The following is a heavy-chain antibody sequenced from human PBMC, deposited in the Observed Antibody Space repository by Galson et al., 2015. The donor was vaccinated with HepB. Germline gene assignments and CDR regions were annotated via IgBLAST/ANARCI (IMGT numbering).Heavy chain of an antibody. CDR3: ARERKEEIRSGWVGRHYYYGMDV. CDR1: GFIVRRNY. J-gene: IGHJ6*02. D-gene: IGHD6-19*01. V-gene: IGHV3-66*02. Sequence: SLRLSCAASGFIVRRNYLSWVRQAPGKGLEWLSVIHSGGTTYYSDSAKGRFTISRDDSKNTLYLQMNSLRGEDAAVYYCARERKEEIRSGWVGRHYYYGMDVWGQGTTVTVSS. CDR2: IHSGGTT.